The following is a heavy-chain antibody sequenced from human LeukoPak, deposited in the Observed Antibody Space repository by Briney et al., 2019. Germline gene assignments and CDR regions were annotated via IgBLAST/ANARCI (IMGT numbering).Heavy chain of an antibody. D-gene: IGHD3-16*01. CDR3: AREELGSSLGFDP. V-gene: IGHV3-30-3*01. Sequence: PRGSLRLSCAASGFTFSSYTIHWVRQPPGKGLEWVAVISFDGSNKYYADSVKGRFTISRDNSKNTLYLQMNSLRAEDTAVYYCAREELGSSLGFDPWGQGTLVTVSS. CDR1: GFTFSSYT. J-gene: IGHJ5*02. CDR2: ISFDGSNK.